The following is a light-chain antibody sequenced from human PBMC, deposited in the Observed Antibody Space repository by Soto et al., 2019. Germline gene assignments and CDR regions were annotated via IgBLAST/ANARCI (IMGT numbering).Light chain of an antibody. CDR2: DTS. V-gene: IGKV3-15*01. Sequence: EIVMTQSPATLSVSPGERATLSCRASQSVSSNVAWYQQKPGRAPRVIIYDTSTRAAGIPARFSGSGYGTYFTLTISSLQSEDFAVYYCQQYNIWRSITFGQGTRLEIK. J-gene: IGKJ5*01. CDR1: QSVSSN. CDR3: QQYNIWRSIT.